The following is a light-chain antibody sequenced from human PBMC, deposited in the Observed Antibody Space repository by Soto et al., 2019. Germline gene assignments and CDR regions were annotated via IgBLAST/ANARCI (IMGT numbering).Light chain of an antibody. CDR2: GTS. Sequence: EIVLTQSPGTLSLSPGERATLSCRASQSVSSSHLAWYQQKPGQAPRLLIYGTSSRGTGIPDRFSGSGSGTDFTVTISRLEPEDFAVYYCQQYGRSPSTFGPGTKVDIK. V-gene: IGKV3-20*01. CDR3: QQYGRSPST. J-gene: IGKJ3*01. CDR1: QSVSSSH.